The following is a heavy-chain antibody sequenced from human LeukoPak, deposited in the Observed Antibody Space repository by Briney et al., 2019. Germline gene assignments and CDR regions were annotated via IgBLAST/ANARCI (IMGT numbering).Heavy chain of an antibody. CDR2: ISAYNGNT. D-gene: IGHD6-6*01. J-gene: IGHJ4*02. CDR1: GYTFTSYG. CDR3: ARAPSMSIAAPLDY. V-gene: IGHV1-18*04. Sequence: GASVKVSCKASGYTFTSYGISWVRQAPGQGLEWMGWISAYNGNTNYAQKLQGRVTMTTDTSTSTAYMELRSLRSDDTAVYYCARAPSMSIAAPLDYWGQGTLVTVSS.